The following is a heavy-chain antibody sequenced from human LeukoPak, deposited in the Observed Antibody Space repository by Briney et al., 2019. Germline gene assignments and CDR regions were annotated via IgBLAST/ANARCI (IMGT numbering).Heavy chain of an antibody. CDR1: GFTFSSYA. V-gene: IGHV3-23*01. CDR2: ISGSGGSL. D-gene: IGHD2-21*02. CDR3: AKDFVAVTAIGMYYSDY. Sequence: GGSLRLSCAASGFTFSSYAMNWVRQTPGKGLEWVSSISGSGGSLYYAGSVKGRFTISRDNSKNTFYLQMNSLRAEDTAIYYCAKDFVAVTAIGMYYSDYWGQGTLVTVSA. J-gene: IGHJ4*02.